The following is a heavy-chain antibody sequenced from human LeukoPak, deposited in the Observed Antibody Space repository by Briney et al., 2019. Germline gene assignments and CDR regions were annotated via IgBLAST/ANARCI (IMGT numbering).Heavy chain of an antibody. CDR3: ARIYGDYSGIDY. V-gene: IGHV4-4*07. D-gene: IGHD4-17*01. J-gene: IGHJ4*02. CDR2: IYTSGST. CDR1: GVSISGYY. Sequence: SETLSLTCTVSGVSISGYYRSWIRQPAGKGLEWIGRIYTSGSTNYNPSLKSRVTMSVDTSKNQFSLKLSSVTAADTAVYYCARIYGDYSGIDYWGQGTLVTVSS.